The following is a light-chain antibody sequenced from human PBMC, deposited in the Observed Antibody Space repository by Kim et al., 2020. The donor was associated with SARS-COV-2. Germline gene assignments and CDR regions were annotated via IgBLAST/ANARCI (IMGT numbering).Light chain of an antibody. V-gene: IGKV1-5*01. Sequence: ASVGHRVTITCRASQSIGSWLAWYQQKPGKAPKVVIYDASSLQSGVPSRFSGSGSGAQFTLTISSLQPDDFATYYCQQYYGFPLTFGGGTKVDIK. CDR2: DAS. CDR1: QSIGSW. J-gene: IGKJ4*01. CDR3: QQYYGFPLT.